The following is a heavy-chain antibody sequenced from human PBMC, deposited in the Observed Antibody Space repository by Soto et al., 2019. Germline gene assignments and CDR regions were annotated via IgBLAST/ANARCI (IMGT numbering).Heavy chain of an antibody. J-gene: IGHJ4*02. D-gene: IGHD1-26*01. CDR1: GDAFTNYI. Sequence: QVQLVQSGAEVKKPGSSVKVSCKASGDAFTNYIFDWVRQAPGQGLEWMGGIIPMFGTPKYAQTFQDRVTISAAVSTGTAYLELTSLRFDDTAVYYCARGRDQPPVGLYFASWGEGTRVTVSS. CDR2: IIPMFGTP. V-gene: IGHV1-69*01. CDR3: ARGRDQPPVGLYFAS.